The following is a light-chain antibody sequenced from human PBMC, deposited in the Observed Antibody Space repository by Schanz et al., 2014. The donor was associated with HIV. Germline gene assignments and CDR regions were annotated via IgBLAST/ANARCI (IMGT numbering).Light chain of an antibody. V-gene: IGKV3-15*01. CDR2: GAS. CDR3: QQYTAWPLT. CDR1: QSVSSD. Sequence: EVVMTQSPATLSVSPGERATLSCRASQSVSSDLAWYQQKPGQAPRLLIYGASARAAGIPAMFSGTGSGTEFTLTISSPQSDDVAVYYCQQYTAWPLTFGGGTKVEI. J-gene: IGKJ4*01.